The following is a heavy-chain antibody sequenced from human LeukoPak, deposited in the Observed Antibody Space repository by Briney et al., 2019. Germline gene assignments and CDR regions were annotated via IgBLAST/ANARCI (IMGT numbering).Heavy chain of an antibody. CDR3: ARGREVVVPAAIYY. Sequence: GASVKVSCKASGYTFTGYYMHWVRQAPGQGLEWMGWINPNSGGTNYAQKFQGRVTMTRDTSISTAYMELSRLRSDDTAVYYCARGREVVVPAAIYYWGQGTLVTVSS. J-gene: IGHJ4*02. D-gene: IGHD2-2*01. CDR1: GYTFTGYY. V-gene: IGHV1-2*02. CDR2: INPNSGGT.